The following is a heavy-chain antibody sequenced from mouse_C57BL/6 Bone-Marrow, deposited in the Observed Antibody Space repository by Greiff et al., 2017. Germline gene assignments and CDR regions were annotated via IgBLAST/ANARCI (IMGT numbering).Heavy chain of an antibody. CDR1: GYTFTSYG. V-gene: IGHV1-81*01. Sequence: QVQLQQSGAELARPGASVKLSCKASGYTFTSYGISWVKQRTGQGLEWIGEIYPRSGNTYYNEKFKGKATLTADKSSSTAYMELRSLTSEDSAVYFCARGGYGYGSSSDVDDWGKGTTLTVSS. CDR3: ARGGYGYGSSSDVDD. CDR2: IYPRSGNT. J-gene: IGHJ2*01. D-gene: IGHD1-1*01.